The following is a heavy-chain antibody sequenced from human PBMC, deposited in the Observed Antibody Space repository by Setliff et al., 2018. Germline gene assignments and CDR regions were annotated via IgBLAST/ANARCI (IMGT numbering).Heavy chain of an antibody. CDR2: ISYDGSNK. CDR3: ARAYYGTVNGYSSYYGLDV. D-gene: IGHD3-9*01. CDR1: GFTFSSYA. J-gene: IGHJ6*02. Sequence: GGSLRLSCAASGFTFSSYAMHWVRQAPGKGLEWVAVISYDGSNKYYADSVKGRFTISRDNSKNTLYLQMNSLRAEDTAVYYCARAYYGTVNGYSSYYGLDVWGQGTTVTVSS. V-gene: IGHV3-30-3*01.